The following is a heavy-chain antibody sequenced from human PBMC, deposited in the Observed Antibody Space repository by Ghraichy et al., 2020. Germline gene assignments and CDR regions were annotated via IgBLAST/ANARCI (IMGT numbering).Heavy chain of an antibody. CDR2: MSRSGSDI. J-gene: IGHJ4*02. D-gene: IGHD1-26*01. Sequence: GGSLRLSCVGSGFTFSSHSMNWVRQAPGKGLEWVSSMSRSGSDIYYADSVKCLFTISRDIAKNALYLQMNSLRAEDTAVYYCASDSVGSIDYFDYWGQGTLVTVSS. V-gene: IGHV3-21*01. CDR1: GFTFSSHS. CDR3: ASDSVGSIDYFDY.